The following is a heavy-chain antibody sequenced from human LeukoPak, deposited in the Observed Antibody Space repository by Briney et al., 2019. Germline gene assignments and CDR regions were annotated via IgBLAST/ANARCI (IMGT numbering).Heavy chain of an antibody. CDR1: GYTFTGYY. D-gene: IGHD2-15*01. CDR2: INPNSGGT. J-gene: IGHJ6*02. Sequence: ASVKVSCKASGYTFTGYYMHWVRQAPGQGLEWMGWINPNSGGTNYAQKFQGRVTMTRDTSISAAYMELSRLRPDDTAVYYCARASCSGGICHGGLFMGVWGQGTTVTVSS. V-gene: IGHV1-2*02. CDR3: ARASCSGGICHGGLFMGV.